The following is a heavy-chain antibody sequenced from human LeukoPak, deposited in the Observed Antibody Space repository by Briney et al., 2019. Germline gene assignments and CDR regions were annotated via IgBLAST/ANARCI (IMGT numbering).Heavy chain of an antibody. Sequence: GGSLRLSCAASGFTVSSNYMSWVRQAPRKGLEWVSVIYSGGSTYYADSVKGRFTISRDNSKNTLYLQMNSLRAEDTAVYYCARELGAAGYFDYWGQGTLVTVSS. J-gene: IGHJ4*02. CDR3: ARELGAAGYFDY. CDR2: IYSGGST. D-gene: IGHD6-13*01. V-gene: IGHV3-53*01. CDR1: GFTVSSNY.